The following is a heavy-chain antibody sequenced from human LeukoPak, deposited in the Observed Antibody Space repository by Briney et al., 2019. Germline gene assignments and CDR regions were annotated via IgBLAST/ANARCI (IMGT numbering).Heavy chain of an antibody. Sequence: ASVKVSCKASGYTFTGYYMHWVRQAPGQGLEWMGRINPNSGDTNYAQKFQGRVTMTRDTSISTAYMELSGLRSEDTAVYYCARRIVLALGYCSGGSCTGDAFDIWGQGTMVTVSS. D-gene: IGHD2-15*01. CDR3: ARRIVLALGYCSGGSCTGDAFDI. CDR2: INPNSGDT. V-gene: IGHV1-2*06. CDR1: GYTFTGYY. J-gene: IGHJ3*02.